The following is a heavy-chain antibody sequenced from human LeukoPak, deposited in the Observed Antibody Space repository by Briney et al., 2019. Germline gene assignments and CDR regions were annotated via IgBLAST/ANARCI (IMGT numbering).Heavy chain of an antibody. Sequence: ASVKVSCKASGYTFTSYGISWVRQAPGQGLEWMGWISAYNGNTNYAQKLQGRVTMTTDTSTSTAYMELRSLRSDDTAVYYCANSPGYCSGGSCSLYYYYGMDVWGQGTTVTVSS. CDR3: ANSPGYCSGGSCSLYYYYGMDV. CDR1: GYTFTSYG. D-gene: IGHD2-15*01. J-gene: IGHJ6*02. V-gene: IGHV1-18*01. CDR2: ISAYNGNT.